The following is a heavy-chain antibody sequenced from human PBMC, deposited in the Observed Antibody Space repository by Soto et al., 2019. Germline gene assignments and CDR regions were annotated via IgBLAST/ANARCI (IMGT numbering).Heavy chain of an antibody. D-gene: IGHD3-22*01. CDR1: GSTFTSYD. CDR2: MNPNSGNT. V-gene: IGHV1-8*01. J-gene: IGHJ4*02. CDR3: AIGVSASSGYYGGYDD. Sequence: XSVKVCCRDSGSTFTSYDINLVRQATGQGLEWMGWMNPNSGNTGYSQKFQGRVTMTRNTSISTAYMELSSLRSEDTAVYYCAIGVSASSGYYGGYDDWGQGTLVTVSS.